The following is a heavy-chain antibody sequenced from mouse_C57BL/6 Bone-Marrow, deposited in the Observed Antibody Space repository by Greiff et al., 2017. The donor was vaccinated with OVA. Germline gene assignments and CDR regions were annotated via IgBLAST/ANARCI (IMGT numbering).Heavy chain of an antibody. J-gene: IGHJ2*01. CDR3: ARQEDGYYASYVDD. V-gene: IGHV1-82*01. Sequence: SGPELVQPGASVTISCTASGSAFRSSWMNWVKQRPGQGLEWIGRLYPGAGDTHYNGKFKGQATLTADNSSSTAYMQLSSLTSEDSAVYFCARQEDGYYASYVDDGGQGTTLTGSS. D-gene: IGHD2-3*01. CDR1: GSAFRSSW. CDR2: LYPGAGDT.